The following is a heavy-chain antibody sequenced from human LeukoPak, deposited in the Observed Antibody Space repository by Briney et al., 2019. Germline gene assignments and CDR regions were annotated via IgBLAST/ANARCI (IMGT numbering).Heavy chain of an antibody. CDR2: INRDGRST. CDR3: ARHPYDILTGPSFDY. V-gene: IGHV3-74*01. CDR1: GFTFSSDW. D-gene: IGHD3-9*01. J-gene: IGHJ4*02. Sequence: PAGGSLRLSCAASGFTFSSDWMHWVRQAPGKGLVWVSRINRDGRSTTYADSVKGRFTISRDNAKNTLYLQMNSLRAEDTAVYYCARHPYDILTGPSFDYWGQGTLVTVSS.